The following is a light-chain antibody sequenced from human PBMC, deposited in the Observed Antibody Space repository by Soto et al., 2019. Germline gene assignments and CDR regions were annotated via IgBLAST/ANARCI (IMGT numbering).Light chain of an antibody. CDR2: EGS. CDR3: CLYAGSHWV. J-gene: IGLJ3*02. V-gene: IGLV2-23*01. CDR1: SSDVGSYNL. Sequence: QSALTQPASVSGSPGQSITISCTGTSSDVGSYNLVSWYQQHPDKAPKLMIYEGSKRPSGVSNRFSGSKSGNTASLTISGLQAEDEADYYCCLYAGSHWVFGGGTKVTVL.